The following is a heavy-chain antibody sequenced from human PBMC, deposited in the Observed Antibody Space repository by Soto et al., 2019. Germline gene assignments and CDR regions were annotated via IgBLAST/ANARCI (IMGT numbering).Heavy chain of an antibody. CDR1: GGPISSSSYY. J-gene: IGHJ4*02. CDR3: ARHAYAGLYGSGSYYTPLDY. CDR2: IYYSGST. V-gene: IGHV4-39*01. D-gene: IGHD3-10*01. Sequence: LSLTCTVSGGPISSSSYYWGWIRQPPGKGLEWIGSIYYSGSTYYNVSLKSRVTISVDTSKNQFSLKLSSVTAADTAVYYCARHAYAGLYGSGSYYTPLDYWGQGTLVTVSS.